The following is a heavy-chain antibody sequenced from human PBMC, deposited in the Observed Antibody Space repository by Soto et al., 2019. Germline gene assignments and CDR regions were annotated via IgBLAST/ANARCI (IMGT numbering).Heavy chain of an antibody. CDR1: GYTFTSYG. CDR3: ARALHHPLKHIVEVTDIEAFDY. CDR2: ISAYNGNT. Sequence: GASVKVSCKASGYTFTSYGISWVRQAPGQGLEWMGWISAYNGNTNYAQKLQGRVTMTTDTSTSTAYMELRSLRSDDTAVYYCARALHHPLKHIVEVTDIEAFDYWGQGTLVTVSS. V-gene: IGHV1-18*01. J-gene: IGHJ4*02. D-gene: IGHD2-21*02.